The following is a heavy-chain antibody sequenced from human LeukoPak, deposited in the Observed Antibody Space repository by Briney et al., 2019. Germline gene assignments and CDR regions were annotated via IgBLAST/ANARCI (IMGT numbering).Heavy chain of an antibody. Sequence: PGGSFRLSCAASGFTFSNAWMSWVRQAPGKGGEWCGGIKSKADGGTTDYAAPANGRITTSKDDSKNTLYLQMNSLKTEGTAVYYCTTSGYSRYYYYYCMDVWGQGTTVTVSS. CDR2: IKSKADGGTT. D-gene: IGHD3-22*01. J-gene: IGHJ6*02. CDR3: TTSGYSRYYYYYCMDV. CDR1: GFTFSNAW. V-gene: IGHV3-15*01.